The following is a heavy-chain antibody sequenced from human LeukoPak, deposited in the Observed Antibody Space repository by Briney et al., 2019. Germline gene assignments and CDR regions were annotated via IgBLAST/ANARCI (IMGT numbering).Heavy chain of an antibody. CDR1: GFTVSSNY. Sequence: GGSLRLSCAASGFTVSSNYMSWVRQAPGKGLEWVSIIYSGGSTYYADSVKGRFTISRDNYKNTLYLQMNSLRTEDTAVYYCASILAPGIAVAGTYYYGMDVWGQGTTVTVSS. CDR2: IYSGGST. D-gene: IGHD6-19*01. J-gene: IGHJ6*02. V-gene: IGHV3-53*01. CDR3: ASILAPGIAVAGTYYYGMDV.